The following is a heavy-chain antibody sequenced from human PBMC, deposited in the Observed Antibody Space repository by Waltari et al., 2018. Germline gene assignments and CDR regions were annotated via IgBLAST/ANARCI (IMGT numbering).Heavy chain of an antibody. CDR2: ISSSGSTI. V-gene: IGHV3-48*03. CDR3: ARVKYYYYYGMDV. Sequence: EVQLVESGGGLVQPGGSLRLYCEASGFTFSSYEMNWVRRAPGKGLEWVSYISSSGSTIYYADSVKGRFTISRDNAKNSLYLQMNSLRAEDTAVYYCARVKYYYYYGMDVWGQGTTVTVSS. J-gene: IGHJ6*02. CDR1: GFTFSSYE.